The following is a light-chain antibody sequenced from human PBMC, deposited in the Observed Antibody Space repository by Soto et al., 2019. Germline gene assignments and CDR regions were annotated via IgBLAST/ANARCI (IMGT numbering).Light chain of an antibody. CDR3: QQSYSTPLFT. CDR1: QSISSY. CDR2: AAS. Sequence: DIQMTQSPSSLSASVGDRVTITCRASQSISSYLKLYQQKPGKAPKLLIYAASSLQSGVPSRFSGSGSGTDFTLTISSLQPEDFATYYCQQSYSTPLFTFGPGTKVDIK. J-gene: IGKJ3*01. V-gene: IGKV1-39*01.